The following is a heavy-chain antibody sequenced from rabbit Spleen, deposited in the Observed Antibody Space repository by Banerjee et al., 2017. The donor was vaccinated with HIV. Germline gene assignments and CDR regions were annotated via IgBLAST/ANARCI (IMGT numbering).Heavy chain of an antibody. CDR2: IDVGSSGFT. Sequence: QSLEESGGDLVKPGASLTLTCTASGFSFSSSDYMCWVRRAPGKGLEWIACIDVGSSGFTYSATWAKGRVTISKTSSTTVTLQMTSLTAADTATYFCARDTGSSFSSYGMDLWGPGTLVTVS. D-gene: IGHD8-1*01. CDR1: GFSFSSSDY. CDR3: ARDTGSSFSSYGMDL. J-gene: IGHJ6*01. V-gene: IGHV1S40*01.